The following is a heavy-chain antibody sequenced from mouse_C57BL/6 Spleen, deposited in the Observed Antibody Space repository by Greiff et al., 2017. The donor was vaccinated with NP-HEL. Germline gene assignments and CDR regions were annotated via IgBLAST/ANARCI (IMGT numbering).Heavy chain of an antibody. J-gene: IGHJ2*01. CDR3: ARDRASITTVGAPCDY. CDR1: GFTFSSYA. V-gene: IGHV5-4*01. CDR2: ISDGGSYT. D-gene: IGHD1-1*01. Sequence: VQLVESGGGLVKPGGSLKLSCAASGFTFSSYAMSWVRQTPEKRLEWVATISDGGSYTYYPDNVKGRFTISRDNAKNNLYLQMSHLKSEDTAMYYCARDRASITTVGAPCDYWGQGTTLTVSS.